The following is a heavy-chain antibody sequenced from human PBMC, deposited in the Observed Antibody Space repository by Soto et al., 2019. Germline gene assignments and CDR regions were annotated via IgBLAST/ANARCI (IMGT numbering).Heavy chain of an antibody. J-gene: IGHJ6*02. CDR2: IKQDGSEK. D-gene: IGHD3-3*01. CDR1: GFTFSSYW. Sequence: GGSLRLSCAASGFTFSSYWMSWVRQAPGKWLEWVANIKQDGSEKYYVDSVKGRFTISRDNAKNSLYLQMNSLRAEDTAVYYCARDLIRFLEWPHGKSYGMDVWGQGXTVTVYS. V-gene: IGHV3-7*01. CDR3: ARDLIRFLEWPHGKSYGMDV.